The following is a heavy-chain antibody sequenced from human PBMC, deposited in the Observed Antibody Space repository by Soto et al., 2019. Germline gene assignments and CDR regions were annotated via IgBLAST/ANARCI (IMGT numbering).Heavy chain of an antibody. J-gene: IGHJ4*02. D-gene: IGHD6-19*01. CDR3: ARDAAVAGIDY. CDR2: IYYSGST. Sequence: SETLSLTCTVSGGSISSYYWSWIRQPPGKGLEWIGYIYYSGSTNYNPSLKSRVTISVDTSKNQFSLKLSSVTAADTAVYYCARDAAVAGIDYWGQGTLVTVSS. CDR1: GGSISSYY. V-gene: IGHV4-59*01.